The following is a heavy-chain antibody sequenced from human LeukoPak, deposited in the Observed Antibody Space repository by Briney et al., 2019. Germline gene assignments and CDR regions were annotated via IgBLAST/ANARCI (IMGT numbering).Heavy chain of an antibody. CDR3: ARGQDHGSGKSYYGMDV. V-gene: IGHV4-34*01. J-gene: IGHJ6*02. Sequence: SETLSLTCAVYGGSFSGYYWSWIRQPPGKGLEWIGEINHSGSTNYNPSLKSRVTISVDTSKNQFSLKLSSVTAADTAVYYCARGQDHGSGKSYYGMDVWGQGTTVTVSS. D-gene: IGHD3-10*01. CDR1: GGSFSGYY. CDR2: INHSGST.